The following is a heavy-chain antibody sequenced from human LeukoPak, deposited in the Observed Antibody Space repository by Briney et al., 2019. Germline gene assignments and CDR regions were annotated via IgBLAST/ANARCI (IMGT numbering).Heavy chain of an antibody. CDR3: ARDRGSGSYYGDY. J-gene: IGHJ4*02. CDR2: IIPIFGTA. V-gene: IGHV1-69*05. Sequence: ASVKVSCKASGGTFSSYAISWVRQAPGQGLEWMGGIIPIFGTANYAQKFQGRVTITTDESTSTAYMELSSLRSEDMAVYYCARDRGSGSYYGDYWGQGTPVTVSS. CDR1: GGTFSSYA. D-gene: IGHD1-26*01.